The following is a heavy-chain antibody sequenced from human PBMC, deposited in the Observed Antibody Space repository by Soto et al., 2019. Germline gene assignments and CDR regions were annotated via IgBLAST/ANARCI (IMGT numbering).Heavy chain of an antibody. Sequence: SETLSLTCTVSGGSISSGDYYWSWIRQPPGKGLEWIGYIYYSGSTNYSPSLKSRVTMSVDTSKNQFSLKLISVTAADTAIYFCAREGNLGRWLQPLDVRGQRSPVTVS. J-gene: IGHJ6*02. CDR2: IYYSGST. D-gene: IGHD5-12*01. CDR1: GGSISSGDYY. CDR3: AREGNLGRWLQPLDV. V-gene: IGHV4-61*08.